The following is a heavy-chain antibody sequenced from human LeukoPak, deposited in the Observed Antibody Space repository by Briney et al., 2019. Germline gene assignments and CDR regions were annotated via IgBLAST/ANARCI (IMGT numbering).Heavy chain of an antibody. CDR1: GFTFSSYW. CDR3: ARDHGYGQLDY. J-gene: IGHJ4*02. V-gene: IGHV3-7*01. Sequence: GSLRLSCAASGFTFSSYWMSWVRQAPGKGLEWVANIKQDGSEEYYVDSVKGRFTISRDNAKNSLYLQMNSLRAEDTAVYYCARDHGYGQLDYWGQGTLVTVSS. D-gene: IGHD4-17*01. CDR2: IKQDGSEE.